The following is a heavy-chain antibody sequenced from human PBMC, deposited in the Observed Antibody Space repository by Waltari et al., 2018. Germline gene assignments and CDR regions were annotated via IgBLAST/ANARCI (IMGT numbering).Heavy chain of an antibody. V-gene: IGHV4-59*08. Sequence: QVQLQESGPGLVQPSETLSLTCSVSGGSINPYYWSWLRQPPGKGLEWIGYIYYSGSTNDNPSLKSRVTRSVDTSKNQFSLNLSSVTAADTAVYYCARLFRAGNPYFGFDNWGQGTLVTVSS. D-gene: IGHD6-19*01. CDR3: ARLFRAGNPYFGFDN. CDR2: IYYSGST. CDR1: GGSINPYY. J-gene: IGHJ4*02.